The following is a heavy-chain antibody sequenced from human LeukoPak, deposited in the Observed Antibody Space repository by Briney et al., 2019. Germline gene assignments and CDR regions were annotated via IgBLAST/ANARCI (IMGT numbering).Heavy chain of an antibody. D-gene: IGHD6-19*01. Sequence: PGGSLRLSCAASGFTFSSYAMHWVRQAPGKGLEWVAIISYDGSDKYYADSVKGRLTISRDNSKSTLYLQMISLRTEDTAVYYCARADGSVAGPPSGYWGQGTLVTVSS. CDR3: ARADGSVAGPPSGY. V-gene: IGHV3-30-3*01. CDR1: GFTFSSYA. J-gene: IGHJ4*02. CDR2: ISYDGSDK.